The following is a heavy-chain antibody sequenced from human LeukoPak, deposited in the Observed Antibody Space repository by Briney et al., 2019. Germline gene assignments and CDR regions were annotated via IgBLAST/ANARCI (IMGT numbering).Heavy chain of an antibody. V-gene: IGHV3-30*18. CDR2: ISYDGSNK. D-gene: IGHD6-13*01. CDR3: AKGSWAFDY. Sequence: GGSLRLSCAASGFTFSSYGMHWVRQAPGKGLEWVAVISYDGSNKYYADSVKGRFTISRDSSKNTLYLQMNSLRAEGTAVYYCAKGSWAFDYWGQGTLVTVSS. CDR1: GFTFSSYG. J-gene: IGHJ4*02.